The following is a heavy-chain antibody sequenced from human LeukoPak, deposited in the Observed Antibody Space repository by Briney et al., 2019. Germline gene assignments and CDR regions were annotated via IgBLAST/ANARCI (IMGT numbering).Heavy chain of an antibody. CDR1: GFTVSSNY. J-gene: IGHJ4*02. V-gene: IGHV3-66*01. D-gene: IGHD2-2*01. CDR3: ARLGPAAHYFDY. Sequence: GGSLRLSCAASGFTVSSNYMSWVRQAPGKGLEWVSVIYSGGSTYYADSVKGRFTISRDNSKSTLYLQMNSLRAEDTAVYYCARLGPAAHYFDYWGQGTLVTVSS. CDR2: IYSGGST.